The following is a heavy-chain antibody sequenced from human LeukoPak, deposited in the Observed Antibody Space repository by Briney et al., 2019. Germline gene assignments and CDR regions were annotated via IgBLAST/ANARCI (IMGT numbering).Heavy chain of an antibody. V-gene: IGHV3-23*01. CDR2: ISGSGGST. CDR1: GFTFSSNA. J-gene: IGHJ4*02. CDR3: AKLKYYYDSSGYYGGFDY. D-gene: IGHD3-22*01. Sequence: PGGSLRLSCAASGFTFSSNAMSWVRQAPGQGLERVSAISGSGGSTYYDDSVKGRFTISRDNSKNTLYLQMNSLRAEDTAVYYCAKLKYYYDSSGYYGGFDYWGQGTLVTVSS.